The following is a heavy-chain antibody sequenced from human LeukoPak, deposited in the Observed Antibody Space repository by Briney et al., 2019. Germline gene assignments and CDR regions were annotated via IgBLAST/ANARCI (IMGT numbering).Heavy chain of an antibody. V-gene: IGHV3-74*01. D-gene: IGHD3-3*01. CDR3: AAGGGWDPSFGVVTHIDA. CDR1: RFTFRGYW. CDR2: IDNDGHGI. J-gene: IGHJ6*03. Sequence: ESLRLSCVNSRFTFRGYWMHCVRQGPDNGLELVSRIDNDGHGIIYADSVKGRFTTSRDNVKNTLYLQMNSLRVEDTAVYYCAAGGGWDPSFGVVTHIDAWGKGTTVVVS.